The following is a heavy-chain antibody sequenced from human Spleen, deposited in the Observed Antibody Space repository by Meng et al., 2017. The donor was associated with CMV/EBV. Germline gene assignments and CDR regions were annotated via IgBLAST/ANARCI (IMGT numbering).Heavy chain of an antibody. CDR1: DYFISSGYY. Sequence: GSLRLSCKVSDYFISSGYYWGWMRQPPGKGLEWIGSIYHSGSTYYNPSLKGRVTISVDTSKNQFSLKLSSVTAADTAVYYCARVFLRGYCSSTSCYQYFQHWGQGTLVTVSS. D-gene: IGHD2-2*01. V-gene: IGHV4-38-2*02. CDR2: IYHSGST. CDR3: ARVFLRGYCSSTSCYQYFQH. J-gene: IGHJ1*01.